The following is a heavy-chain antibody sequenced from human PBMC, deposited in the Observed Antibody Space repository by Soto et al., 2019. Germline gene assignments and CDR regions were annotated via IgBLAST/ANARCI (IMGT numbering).Heavy chain of an antibody. J-gene: IGHJ6*02. D-gene: IGHD2-15*01. CDR3: ARERVAATGNYYSYGMEF. Sequence: GASVKVSCKASGGTFSSYAISWVRQAPGQGLEWMGGIIPIFGTANYAQKFQGRVTITADESTSTAYMELSSLRSEDTAVYYCARERVAATGNYYSYGMEFWGQGPTVTVFS. V-gene: IGHV1-69*13. CDR2: IIPIFGTA. CDR1: GGTFSSYA.